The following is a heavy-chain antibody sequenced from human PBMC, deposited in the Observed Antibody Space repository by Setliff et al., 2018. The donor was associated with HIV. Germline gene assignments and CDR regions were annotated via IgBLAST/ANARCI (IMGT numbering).Heavy chain of an antibody. CDR2: ISGSGIST. Sequence: GGSLRLSCAASGFTFSNYAMRWVRQAPGKGLAWVSGISGSGISTYNADSVKGRFTISRDDSKKTLYLQMKSLRAEDTAAYFCAKVYRPYCGGDCHSALNYWGQGTLVTVSS. V-gene: IGHV3-23*01. CDR3: AKVYRPYCGGDCHSALNY. D-gene: IGHD2-21*01. J-gene: IGHJ4*02. CDR1: GFTFSNYA.